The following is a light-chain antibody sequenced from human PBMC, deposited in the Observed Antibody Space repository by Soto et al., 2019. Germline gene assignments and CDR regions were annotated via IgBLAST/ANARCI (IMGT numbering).Light chain of an antibody. CDR3: SSYASNTTVF. CDR2: DVS. CDR1: RSDVGGYDY. J-gene: IGLJ2*01. Sequence: QSALTQPASVSGSPGQSITISCTGTRSDVGGYDYVSWYQQHPGKAPKLMIYDVSNRPSGVSNRFSGSKSGNTASLTISGLQAEDEADYYCSSYASNTTVFFGGGTKLTVL. V-gene: IGLV2-14*01.